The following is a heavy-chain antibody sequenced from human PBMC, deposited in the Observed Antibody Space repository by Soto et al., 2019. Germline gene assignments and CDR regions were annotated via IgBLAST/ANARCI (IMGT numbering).Heavy chain of an antibody. D-gene: IGHD3-22*01. CDR2: IIPIFGTA. J-gene: IGHJ3*02. CDR3: ASYYYDSSGYYYGLLAFDI. Sequence: QVQLVQSGAEVKKPGSSVKVSCKASGGTFSSYAISWVRQAPGQGLEWMGGIIPIFGTANYAQKFQGRVTITGDESTSTAYMELSSLRSEDTAVYYCASYYYDSSGYYYGLLAFDIWGQGTMVTVSS. CDR1: GGTFSSYA. V-gene: IGHV1-69*01.